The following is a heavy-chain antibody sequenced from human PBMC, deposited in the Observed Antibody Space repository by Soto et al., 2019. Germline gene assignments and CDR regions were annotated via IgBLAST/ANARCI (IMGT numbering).Heavy chain of an antibody. CDR2: ISNDGSKT. J-gene: IGHJ4*02. Sequence: GGSLRLSCRTSGFTFSSYGMHWVRQAPGKGPEWVAVISNDGSKTDYADSVKGRFTVSRDNSKNTLYLQMNSLRAEDTAVYYCAKDATGISFYFDYWGQGNLVTVS. V-gene: IGHV3-30*18. CDR3: AKDATGISFYFDY. CDR1: GFTFSSYG.